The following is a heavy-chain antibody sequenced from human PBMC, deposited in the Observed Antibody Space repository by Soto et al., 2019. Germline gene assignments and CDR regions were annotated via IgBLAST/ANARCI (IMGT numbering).Heavy chain of an antibody. Sequence: SETLSLTCAVSGGSISSGGYSWSWIRQPPXKGLEWIGYIYHSGSTYYNPSLKSRVTISVDRSKNQFSLKLSSVTAADTAVYYCVGQRNTNVEVVTYPNGFDAWGQGTLVTVSS. CDR3: VGQRNTNVEVVTYPNGFDA. D-gene: IGHD3-3*01. V-gene: IGHV4-30-2*01. CDR2: IYHSGST. J-gene: IGHJ5*01. CDR1: GGSISSGGYS.